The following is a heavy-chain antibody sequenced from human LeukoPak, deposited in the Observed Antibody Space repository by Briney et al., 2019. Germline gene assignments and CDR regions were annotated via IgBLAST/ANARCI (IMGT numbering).Heavy chain of an antibody. CDR1: GYTFTSYY. D-gene: IGHD3-3*01. CDR3: ARGFEGYDFWSGVDGYYYYMDV. Sequence: ASVKVSCKASGYTFTSYYMHWVRQAPGQGLEWMGIINPSGGSTSYAQKFQGRVTMTRDTSISTAYMELSRLRSDDTAVYYCARGFEGYDFWSGVDGYYYYMDVGGKGTTVTVSS. J-gene: IGHJ6*03. V-gene: IGHV1-46*01. CDR2: INPSGGST.